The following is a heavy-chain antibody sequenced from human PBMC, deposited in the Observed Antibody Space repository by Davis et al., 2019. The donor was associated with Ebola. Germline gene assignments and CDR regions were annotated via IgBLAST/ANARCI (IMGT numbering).Heavy chain of an antibody. Sequence: GESLKISCAASGFTFNKCAMSWVRLAPGKGLEWVSGVSSGGTSTFYADSVKGRFSISRDNSKNTLYLQMNSLRAEDTAVYYCAKVPMYYDFWSGYWPYWGQGTLVTVSS. D-gene: IGHD3-3*01. CDR3: AKVPMYYDFWSGYWPY. CDR1: GFTFNKCA. V-gene: IGHV3-23*01. CDR2: VSSGGTST. J-gene: IGHJ4*02.